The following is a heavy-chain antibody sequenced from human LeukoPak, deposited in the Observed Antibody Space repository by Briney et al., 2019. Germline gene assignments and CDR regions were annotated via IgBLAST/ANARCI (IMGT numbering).Heavy chain of an antibody. J-gene: IGHJ4*02. CDR2: INHSGST. CDR1: GGSFSGYY. V-gene: IGHV4-34*01. Sequence: SETLSLTCAVYGGSFSGYYWSCIRQPPGKGLEWIGEINHSGSTNYNPSLKSRVTISEDTSKNQFSLKLSSVTAADTAVYYCARGNKQWLVPSAARGFDYWGQGTLVTVSS. D-gene: IGHD6-19*01. CDR3: ARGNKQWLVPSAARGFDY.